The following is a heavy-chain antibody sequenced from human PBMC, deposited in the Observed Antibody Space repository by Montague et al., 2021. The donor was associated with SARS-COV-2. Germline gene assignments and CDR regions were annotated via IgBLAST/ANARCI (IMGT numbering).Heavy chain of an antibody. V-gene: IGHV4-34*01. J-gene: IGHJ3*02. CDR1: GGSFSNYY. CDR3: ARARRPVLVPGAGPEGRGFDI. Sequence: SETLSLTCTVSGGSFSNYYWSWIRRPPGKGLEWIGDVNQSGTTIYNPSLKSGVTISEDTSKNQFYLRLNSVTAADTAVYYCARARRPVLVPGAGPEGRGFDIWGQGTMVTVSS. D-gene: IGHD4/OR15-4a*01. CDR2: VNQSGTT.